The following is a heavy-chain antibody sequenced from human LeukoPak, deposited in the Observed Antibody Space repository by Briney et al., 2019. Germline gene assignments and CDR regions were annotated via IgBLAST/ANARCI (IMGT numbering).Heavy chain of an antibody. V-gene: IGHV1-2*02. Sequence: ASVTVSCKTSGYTFTNYYMHWVRQGPGLGFEWMGWINPKSGGTSYPQKFQGRLTMTRDTSISTAYMELSRLGSDDTAVYYCVPSANYYYFDYWGQGTLVTVSS. D-gene: IGHD4/OR15-4a*01. J-gene: IGHJ4*02. CDR3: VPSANYYYFDY. CDR2: INPKSGGT. CDR1: GYTFTNYY.